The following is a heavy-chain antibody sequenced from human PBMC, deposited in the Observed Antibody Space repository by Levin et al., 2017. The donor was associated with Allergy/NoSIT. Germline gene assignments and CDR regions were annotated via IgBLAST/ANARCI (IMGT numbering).Heavy chain of an antibody. J-gene: IGHJ6*03. V-gene: IGHV3-33*01. CDR3: VSSSSSFHYYMDV. CDR2: IWYDGSNK. D-gene: IGHD6-13*01. CDR1: GFPFRSYG. Sequence: LSLPCAASGFPFRSYGMHWVRQAPGKGLEWVAIIWYDGSNKLYADSVKGRFTISRDNSKNTLYLQMNSLRVEDTAVYYWVSSSSSFHYYMDVWGKGTTVTVSS.